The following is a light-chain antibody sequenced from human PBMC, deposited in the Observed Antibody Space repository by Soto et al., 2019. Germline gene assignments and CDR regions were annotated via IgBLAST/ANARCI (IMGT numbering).Light chain of an antibody. J-gene: IGKJ1*01. CDR1: QSVSSSF. CDR3: QQYGSSPRT. Sequence: PGERATLSCRASQSVSSSFLAWYQQKPGQAPRLLIYGASRRATGIPDRYSGSGSGTDFTLTISRLEPEDFAVYYCQQYGSSPRTFGQGTKVDI. CDR2: GAS. V-gene: IGKV3-20*01.